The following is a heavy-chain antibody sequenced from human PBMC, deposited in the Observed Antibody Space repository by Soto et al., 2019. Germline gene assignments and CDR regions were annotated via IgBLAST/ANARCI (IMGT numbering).Heavy chain of an antibody. J-gene: IGHJ4*02. CDR1: SGSISSSNL. CDR2: IYHSGST. V-gene: IGHV4-4*02. CDR3: ARGSLRGGDLLDY. Sequence: QVQLQESGPGLVKPSGTLSLTCAVSSGSISSSNLWSWVRQPPGKGLEWIGEIYHSGSTNYYPSLKSRVTISVDKSKDQFSLQLSSVTAAYTAVYYCARGSLRGGDLLDYWGQRTLLTVS. D-gene: IGHD3-10*01.